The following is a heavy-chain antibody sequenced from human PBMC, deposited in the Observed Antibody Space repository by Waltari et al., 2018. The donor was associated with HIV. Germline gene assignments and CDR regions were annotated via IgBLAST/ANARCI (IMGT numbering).Heavy chain of an antibody. J-gene: IGHJ4*02. CDR3: AKDLDTSGLPYVVIDS. D-gene: IGHD3-22*01. V-gene: IGHV3-23*04. CDR1: GVTFRSHA. Sequence: EVKLVQSGGGLVQPGGSLRLSCTASGVTFRSHAMSWVRQTPGKGLQWVSTISGSGSHTYYADSAKGRFTISRDNSENTLFLQMTRLRVEDTARYFCAKDLDTSGLPYVVIDSWGQGTLVTVSS. CDR2: ISGSGSHT.